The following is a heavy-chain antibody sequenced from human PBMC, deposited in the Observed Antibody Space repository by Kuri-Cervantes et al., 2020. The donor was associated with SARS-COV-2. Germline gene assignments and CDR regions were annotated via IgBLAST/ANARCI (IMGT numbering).Heavy chain of an antibody. Sequence: ASVKVSCKASGYPFTGYYMHWVRQATGQGLEWVGWIKPNSGGTNYAQKFQGRVTMTRDTSISTAYTELSRLRSDDTAVYYCARYTQQYYDFWSGYYNWFDPWGQGTLVTVSS. CDR2: IKPNSGGT. J-gene: IGHJ5*02. D-gene: IGHD3-3*01. V-gene: IGHV1-2*02. CDR1: GYPFTGYY. CDR3: ARYTQQYYDFWSGYYNWFDP.